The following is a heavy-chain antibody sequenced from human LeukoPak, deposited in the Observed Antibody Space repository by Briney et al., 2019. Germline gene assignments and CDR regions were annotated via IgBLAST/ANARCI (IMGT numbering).Heavy chain of an antibody. CDR1: GFTFSSYG. V-gene: IGHV3-30*18. CDR2: ISYDGSNK. D-gene: IGHD1-14*01. CDR3: AKDGNRNYYYYYMDV. J-gene: IGHJ6*03. Sequence: GGSLRLSCAASGFTFSSYGMHWVRQAPGKGLEWVAVISYDGSNKYYADSVKGRFTISRDNSKNTLYLQMNSLRAEDTAVYYCAKDGNRNYYYYYMDVWGKGTTVTVSS.